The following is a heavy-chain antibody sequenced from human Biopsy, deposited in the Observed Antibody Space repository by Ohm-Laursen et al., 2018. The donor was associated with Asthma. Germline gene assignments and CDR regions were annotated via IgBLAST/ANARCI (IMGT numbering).Heavy chain of an antibody. CDR2: INSGFGTT. CDR1: GGTFNTYV. D-gene: IGHD2-2*01. Sequence: SVKVSCKSLGGTFNTYVIGWVRQAPGQGLEWMGGINSGFGTTTYPQKFQDRVTITADDSTSTVYMELSSLRSEDTAVYYCARKAGSCISRTCYSLDFWGQGTLATVSS. V-gene: IGHV1-69*13. CDR3: ARKAGSCISRTCYSLDF. J-gene: IGHJ4*02.